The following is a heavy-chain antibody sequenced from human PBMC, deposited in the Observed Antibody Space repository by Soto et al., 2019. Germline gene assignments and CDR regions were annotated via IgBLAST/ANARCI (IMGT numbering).Heavy chain of an antibody. CDR1: GDNFKKNF. CDR3: GRGPFRHYAMDV. J-gene: IGHJ6*02. V-gene: IGHV1-69*16. Sequence: SVKVSCKTSGDNFKKNFFTWVRQAPGQGLEWMGWTIPALGKTHYIEKFQGRVTITMDDATRTVYMEVRDLTSQDTAIYCCGRGPFRHYAMDVWGQGTTVTVS. CDR2: TIPALGKT.